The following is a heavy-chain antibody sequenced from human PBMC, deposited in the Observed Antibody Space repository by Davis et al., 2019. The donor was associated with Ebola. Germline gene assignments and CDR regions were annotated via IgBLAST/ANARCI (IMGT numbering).Heavy chain of an antibody. J-gene: IGHJ6*02. CDR2: IIPIFGTA. CDR3: ERDLRGNMDV. D-gene: IGHD4-23*01. CDR1: GGTFSSYA. V-gene: IGHV1-69*13. Sequence: SSVKVSCKASGGTFSSYAISWVRQAPGQGLEWMGGIIPIFGTANYAQKFQGRVTITADESTSTAYMELSRLRSEDKAVYYCERDLRGNMDVWGQGTTVTVSS.